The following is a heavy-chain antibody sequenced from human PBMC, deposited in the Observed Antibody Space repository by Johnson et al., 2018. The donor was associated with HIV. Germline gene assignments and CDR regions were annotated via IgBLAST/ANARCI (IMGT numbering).Heavy chain of an antibody. CDR2: ISSGGRTI. Sequence: QVQLVESGGGLVKPGGSLRLSCAASGFKFSDYHMSWIRQAPGKGLEWVSYISSGGRTIYYADSVKGRFTISRDNAKNSLYLQMNSRRVEDTAVYYCARVLGDYAYHIWGQGTMVTVSS. V-gene: IGHV3-11*04. D-gene: IGHD4-17*01. CDR1: GFKFSDYH. J-gene: IGHJ3*02. CDR3: ARVLGDYAYHI.